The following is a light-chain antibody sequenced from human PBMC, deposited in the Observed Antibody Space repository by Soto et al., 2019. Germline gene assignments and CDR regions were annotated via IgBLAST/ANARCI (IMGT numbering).Light chain of an antibody. Sequence: QSALTQPASVSGSPGQSITISCTGTSSDVGGYNYVSWYQQHPGKAPKLMIYDVGDRPSGVSNRFSGSKSGNTASLTSSGLLAEDEADYYCSSYTSSSTLDVFGTGTKLTV. V-gene: IGLV2-14*01. CDR1: SSDVGGYNY. J-gene: IGLJ1*01. CDR2: DVG. CDR3: SSYTSSSTLDV.